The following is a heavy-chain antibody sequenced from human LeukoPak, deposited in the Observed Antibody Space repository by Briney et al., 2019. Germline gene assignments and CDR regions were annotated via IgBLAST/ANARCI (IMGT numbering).Heavy chain of an antibody. D-gene: IGHD4-17*01. Sequence: ASVTVPCKASGYTFTSYSINWVRQAPGQGLEWMGWISTYNGNSNYAQKLQGRVTMTRDTSISTAYMELSRLTSDDTAMYYCAIVTTAYVQWGQGTRLTVSS. CDR1: GYTFTSYS. CDR2: ISTYNGNS. V-gene: IGHV1-18*01. J-gene: IGHJ1*01. CDR3: AIVTTAYVQ.